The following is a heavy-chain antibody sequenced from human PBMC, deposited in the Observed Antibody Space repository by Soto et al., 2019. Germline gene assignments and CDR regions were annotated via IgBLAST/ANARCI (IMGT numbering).Heavy chain of an antibody. Sequence: VELVQSGAEVEKPGSAVRISCKTSGYTFTADYIHWVRQAPGQGLEWMGWINPNSGVANYAQNLQGRFTMTRDTSISTVYMELTKMRSEDTTIYYCARQGSGSEYPQYFYYGMDVWGQGTTAAASS. V-gene: IGHV1-2*02. CDR2: INPNSGVA. J-gene: IGHJ6*02. D-gene: IGHD5-12*01. CDR1: GYTFTADY. CDR3: ARQGSGSEYPQYFYYGMDV.